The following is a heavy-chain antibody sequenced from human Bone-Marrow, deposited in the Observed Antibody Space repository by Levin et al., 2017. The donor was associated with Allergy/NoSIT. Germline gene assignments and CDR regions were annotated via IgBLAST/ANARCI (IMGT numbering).Heavy chain of an antibody. V-gene: IGHV3-33*01. CDR3: ARWRHTYSDCYLDY. Sequence: GGSLRLSCAVSGFTFSSHGMHWVRQAPGNGLEWVTGIWYDGSKEYYADSVKGRFTISRDDSKSTLYLQMNSLRAEDTAVYYSARWRHTYSDCYLDYWGQGTVVTVSA. J-gene: IGHJ4*02. D-gene: IGHD4-11*01. CDR2: IWYDGSKE. CDR1: GFTFSSHG.